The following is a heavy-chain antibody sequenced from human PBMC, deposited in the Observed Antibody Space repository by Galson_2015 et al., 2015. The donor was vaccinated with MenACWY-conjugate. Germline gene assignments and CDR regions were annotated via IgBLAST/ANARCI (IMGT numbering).Heavy chain of an antibody. V-gene: IGHV3-49*04. CDR1: GFSFGDYP. CDR3: TRRLEVVIAAFDY. Sequence: SLRLSCAPSGFSFGDYPLSWVRQAPGKGLEWVGFIRSKGFGETTEYAAPVKDRFTISSDDSTRIAYLQMNSLKTDDPAVYYCTRRLEVVIAAFDYCGQGTLVTVSS. J-gene: IGHJ4*02. D-gene: IGHD3-22*01. CDR2: IRSKGFGETT.